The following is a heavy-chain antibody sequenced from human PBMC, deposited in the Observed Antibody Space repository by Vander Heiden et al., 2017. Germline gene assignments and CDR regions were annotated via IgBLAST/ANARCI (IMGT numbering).Heavy chain of an antibody. J-gene: IGHJ6*02. CDR1: GGTFSSYA. Sequence: QVQLVQSGAEVQKPGSSVKVSCQASGGTFSSYAISWVRQAPGQGLEWMGGIIPILGTANYAQKFQGRVTITADESTSTAYMELSSLRSEDTAVYYCAANYYDSSGYYRYYYYGMDVWGQGTTVTVSS. D-gene: IGHD3-22*01. CDR2: IIPILGTA. V-gene: IGHV1-69*01. CDR3: AANYYDSSGYYRYYYYGMDV.